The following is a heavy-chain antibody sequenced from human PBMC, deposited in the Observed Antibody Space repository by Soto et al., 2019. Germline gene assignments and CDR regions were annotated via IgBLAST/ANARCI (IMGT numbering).Heavy chain of an antibody. CDR2: ISSSGSTI. V-gene: IGHV3-48*03. D-gene: IGHD3-10*01. CDR1: GFTFSSYE. CDR3: VYGYYFDY. J-gene: IGHJ4*02. Sequence: RRLSCAASGFTFSSYEMNWVRQAPGKGLEWVSFISSSGSTIYYADSVKGRFTISRDNAKNSLYLQMNSLRAEDTAVYYCVYGYYFDYWGQGTLVTVSS.